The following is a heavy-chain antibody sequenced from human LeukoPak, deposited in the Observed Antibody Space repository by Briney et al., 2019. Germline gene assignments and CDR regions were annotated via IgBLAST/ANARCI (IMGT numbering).Heavy chain of an antibody. Sequence: GGSLRLSCAASGFTFSSYSMNWVRQAPGKGLEWVSSISSSSSYIYYADSLKGRFTISRDNAKNSLYLQMNSLRDEDTAVYYCARDSSGGNGGFGYWGQGTLVTVSS. D-gene: IGHD4-23*01. V-gene: IGHV3-21*01. CDR3: ARDSSGGNGGFGY. J-gene: IGHJ4*02. CDR1: GFTFSSYS. CDR2: ISSSSSYI.